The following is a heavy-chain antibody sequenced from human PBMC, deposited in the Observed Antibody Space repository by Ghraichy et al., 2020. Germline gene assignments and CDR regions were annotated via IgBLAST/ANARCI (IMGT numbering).Heavy chain of an antibody. Sequence: LTCEASGFTFRSYSMHWVRRAPGKGLEWVSLISSNGLFIYYAYSVEGRFTISRDNAKNSVYLQMNSLRADDTAVYYCTRVESVDDRGDFPSGYWGQGTLVSVSS. D-gene: IGHD4-17*01. CDR2: ISSNGLFI. J-gene: IGHJ4*02. V-gene: IGHV3-21*01. CDR3: TRVESVDDRGDFPSGY. CDR1: GFTFRSYS.